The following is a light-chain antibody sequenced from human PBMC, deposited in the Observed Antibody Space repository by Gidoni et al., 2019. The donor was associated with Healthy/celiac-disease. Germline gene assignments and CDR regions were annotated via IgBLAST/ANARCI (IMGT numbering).Light chain of an antibody. CDR3: QQYYSTPLT. CDR2: WAS. Sequence: DIVMTQSPDSLAVSLGERATINCKSSQRVLYSANNKNYLAWYQQKPGQPPKLIMYWASTRESGVPDRFRGSGSGTDFTLTSNSLQAEDVAVYYCQQYYSTPLTFGGGTKVEIK. V-gene: IGKV4-1*01. CDR1: QRVLYSANNKNY. J-gene: IGKJ4*01.